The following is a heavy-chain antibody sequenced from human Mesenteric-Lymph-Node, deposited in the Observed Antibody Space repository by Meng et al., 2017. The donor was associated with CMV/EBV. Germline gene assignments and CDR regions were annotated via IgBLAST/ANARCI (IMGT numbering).Heavy chain of an antibody. V-gene: IGHV3-7*01. CDR1: GFTFSSYS. CDR2: INQDGSER. Sequence: GESLKISCAASGFTFSSYSMSWVRQAPGKGLEWVANINQDGSERYYVDSVKGRFTISRDNAKNSLCLQTNSLRAEDTAVYYCARRRGSGSWDSWGQGTLVTVSS. D-gene: IGHD3-10*01. CDR3: ARRRGSGSWDS. J-gene: IGHJ4*02.